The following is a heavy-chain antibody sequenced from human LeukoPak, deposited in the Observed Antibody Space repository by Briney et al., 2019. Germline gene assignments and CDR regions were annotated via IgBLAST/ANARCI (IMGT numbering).Heavy chain of an antibody. CDR2: IYYSGST. J-gene: IGHJ4*02. D-gene: IGHD2-21*01. CDR1: GGSISSGGYY. V-gene: IGHV4-31*03. CDR3: ARGGRDGYKNFDY. Sequence: PSETLSLTCTVSGGSISSGGYYWSWIRQHPGKGLEWIGYIYYSGSTYYNPSLKSRVTISLDTSKNQFSLKLSSVTAADTAVYYCARGGRDGYKNFDYWGQGTLVTVSS.